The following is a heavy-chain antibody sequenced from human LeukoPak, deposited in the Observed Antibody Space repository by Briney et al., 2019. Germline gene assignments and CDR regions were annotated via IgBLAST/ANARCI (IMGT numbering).Heavy chain of an antibody. Sequence: KPSETLSLTCAVYGGSFSGYYWSWIRQPPGKGLEWIGEINHSGSTNYNPSLKSRVTISVGTSKNQLSLKLSSVTAADTAVYYCARVDYDYVWGSYANDYWGQGTLVTVSS. CDR3: ARVDYDYVWGSYANDY. CDR1: GGSFSGYY. CDR2: INHSGST. D-gene: IGHD3-16*01. J-gene: IGHJ4*02. V-gene: IGHV4-34*01.